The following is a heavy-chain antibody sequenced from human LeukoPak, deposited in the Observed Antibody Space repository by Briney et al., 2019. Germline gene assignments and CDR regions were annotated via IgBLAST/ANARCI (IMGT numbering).Heavy chain of an antibody. CDR3: ATVYGSGSSLDY. V-gene: IGHV5-10-1*01. J-gene: IGHJ4*02. CDR2: IDPSDSYT. D-gene: IGHD3-10*01. Sequence: GESLKISCKGSVYRFTSYWISWVRQMPGKGLEWMGRIDPSDSYTYYSPSFQGHVTISADMSISTAYLQWSSLKASDTAMYYCATVYGSGSSLDYWGQGTLVTVSS. CDR1: VYRFTSYW.